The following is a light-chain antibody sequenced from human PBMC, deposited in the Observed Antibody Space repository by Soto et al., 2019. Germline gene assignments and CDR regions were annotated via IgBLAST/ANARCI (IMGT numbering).Light chain of an antibody. CDR1: QVIVNNY. V-gene: IGKV1-27*01. CDR2: AAS. Sequence: DIQMTQSPSSLSASVGDRVTITCRASQVIVNNYLAWYQQKPGSAPNLLIYAASSLQSGVPSRFSGSGSGTDFTLTISSLQPEDVATFYCQQYSSGRLPFGGGTKVDIK. J-gene: IGKJ4*01. CDR3: QQYSSGRLP.